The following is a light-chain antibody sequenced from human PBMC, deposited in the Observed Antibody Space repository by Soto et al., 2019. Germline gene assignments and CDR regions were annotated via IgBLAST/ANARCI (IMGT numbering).Light chain of an antibody. CDR3: QQSYSTPPT. CDR1: QSISSY. V-gene: IGKV1-39*01. CDR2: AAS. J-gene: IGKJ1*01. Sequence: DIQMTQSPSSLSASVGERVTITCRASQSISSYLNWYQQKPGKAPKLLIYAASSLQSGVPSRFSGSGSGTDFTITISSLQPEDFATYYCQQSYSTPPTFGQGTKVEIK.